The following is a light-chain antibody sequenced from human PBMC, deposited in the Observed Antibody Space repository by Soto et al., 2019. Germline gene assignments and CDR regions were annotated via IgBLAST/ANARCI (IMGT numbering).Light chain of an antibody. J-gene: IGKJ1*01. CDR1: QSLLHSNGYNY. V-gene: IGKV2-28*01. Sequence: DIVMTQSPLSLPVTPGEPASISCRSSQSLLHSNGYNYLDWYLQKPGQSPQLLIYLGSNRASGVPDRFSDSGSGTAFTLKISRVEAEDVGLYYCMQALQTPATFGQGTKVEI. CDR3: MQALQTPAT. CDR2: LGS.